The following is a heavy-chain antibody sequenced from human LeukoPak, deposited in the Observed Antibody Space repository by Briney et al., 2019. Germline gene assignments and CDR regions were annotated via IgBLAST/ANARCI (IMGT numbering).Heavy chain of an antibody. J-gene: IGHJ4*02. CDR2: ISSSSSYI. CDR3: AKTSSSWNYFDY. Sequence: PGGSPRLSCAASGFTFSSYSMNWVRQAPGKGLEWVSSISSSSSYIYYADSVKGRFTISRDNAKNSLYLQMNSLRAEDTAVYYCAKTSSSWNYFDYWGQGTLVTVSS. V-gene: IGHV3-21*01. CDR1: GFTFSSYS. D-gene: IGHD6-13*01.